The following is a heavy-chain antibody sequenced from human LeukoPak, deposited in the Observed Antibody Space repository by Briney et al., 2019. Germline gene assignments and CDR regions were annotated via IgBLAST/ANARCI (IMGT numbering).Heavy chain of an antibody. CDR3: ARDRYCSSWYYDY. J-gene: IGHJ4*02. CDR1: GFTFSSYS. V-gene: IGHV3-21*01. CDR2: ISSSSSYI. Sequence: PGGSLRLSCAASGFTFSSYSMNWVRQAPGKGLEWVSSISSSSSYIYYADSVKGRFTISRDNAKNSLYLQMNSLRAEDTAVYYCARDRYCSSWYYDYWGQGTLVTVSS. D-gene: IGHD6-13*01.